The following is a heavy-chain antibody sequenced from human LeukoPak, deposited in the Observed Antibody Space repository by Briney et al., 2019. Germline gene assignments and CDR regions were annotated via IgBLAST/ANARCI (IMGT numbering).Heavy chain of an antibody. D-gene: IGHD6-13*01. J-gene: IGHJ4*02. V-gene: IGHV4-39*01. CDR3: ARQDHIAAAGDDY. CDR1: GGSISSSSYY. CDR2: IYYSGST. Sequence: SETLSLTCTVSGGSISSSSYYWGWIRQPPGKGLEWFGSIYYSGSTYYNPSLKSRVTISVDTSKNQFSLKLSSVTAADTAVYYCARQDHIAAAGDDYWGQGTLVAVSS.